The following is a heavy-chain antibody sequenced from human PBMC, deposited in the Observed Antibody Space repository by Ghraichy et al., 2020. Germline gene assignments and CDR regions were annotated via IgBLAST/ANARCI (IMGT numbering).Heavy chain of an antibody. V-gene: IGHV7-4-1*02. Sequence: ASVKVSCKTSGYNFATYAIYRMRQAPGQGLECMGWRNPNSDTSRYAQGFTGRFVFSSDTSVSTAYLQISDLKAEDTGVYYCARGPVAGWADFWGQGTLVTVSS. CDR3: ARGPVAGWADF. D-gene: IGHD6-19*01. CDR1: GYNFATYA. J-gene: IGHJ4*02. CDR2: RNPNSDTS.